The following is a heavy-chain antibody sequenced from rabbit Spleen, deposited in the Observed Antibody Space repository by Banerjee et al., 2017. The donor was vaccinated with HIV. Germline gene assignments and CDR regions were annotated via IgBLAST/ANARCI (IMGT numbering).Heavy chain of an antibody. J-gene: IGHJ4*01. CDR3: AKDAGYAGYNYATWNL. Sequence: QSLEESGGDLVKPGASLTLTCTASGFSFSNRYWICWVRQAPGKGLEWIACIYTGSSGGNHYASWVNGRFTISKTSSTTVTLQMTSLTAADTATYFCAKDAGYAGYNYATWNLWGPGTLVTVS. CDR2: IYTGSSGGN. D-gene: IGHD6-1*01. V-gene: IGHV1S40*01. CDR1: GFSFSNRYW.